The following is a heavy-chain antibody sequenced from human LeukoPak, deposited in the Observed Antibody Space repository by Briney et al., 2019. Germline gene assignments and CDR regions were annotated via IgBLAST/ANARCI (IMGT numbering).Heavy chain of an antibody. CDR2: IHFDGNT. Sequence: GGSLRLSCVASGFSVSGTYMTWVRQAPGKGLDWVSVIHFDGNTYYADSVKGRFTISRDNSRNTLYLQMNSLRAEDTAVYYCARGPRRGITTFGVAIPHSDYWGQGTLVAVSS. CDR3: ARGPRRGITTFGVAIPHSDY. CDR1: GFSVSGTY. V-gene: IGHV3-53*01. D-gene: IGHD3-3*01. J-gene: IGHJ4*02.